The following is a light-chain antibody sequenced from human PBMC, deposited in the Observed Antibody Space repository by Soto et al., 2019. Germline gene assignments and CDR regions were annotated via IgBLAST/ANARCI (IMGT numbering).Light chain of an antibody. V-gene: IGLV2-14*01. CDR1: SSDVGAYTS. Sequence: QFSLTQPASVSGSRGQSITISCTVSSSDVGAYTSVSWYQQHPGKAPKLMIYEVSNRPSGVSRRFSGSKSGNTASLTISGLQAEDEAHYYCSSYTSDNRDYVFGTGTKVTVL. J-gene: IGLJ1*01. CDR2: EVS. CDR3: SSYTSDNRDYV.